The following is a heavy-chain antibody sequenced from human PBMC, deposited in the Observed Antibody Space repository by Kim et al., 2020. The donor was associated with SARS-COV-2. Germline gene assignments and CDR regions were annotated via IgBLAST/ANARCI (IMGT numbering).Heavy chain of an antibody. J-gene: IGHJ3*02. V-gene: IGHV4-31*02. CDR3: ARGVVVTNAFDI. D-gene: IGHD3-22*01. Sequence: YSNPSIKSRFTISVDTAKNEFSLKLSSVTAADTAVYYCARGVVVTNAFDIWGQGTMVTVSS.